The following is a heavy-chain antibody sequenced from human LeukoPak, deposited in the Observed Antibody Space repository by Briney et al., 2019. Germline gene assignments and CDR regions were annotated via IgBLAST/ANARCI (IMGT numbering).Heavy chain of an antibody. D-gene: IGHD6-19*01. CDR2: INPNSGGT. CDR3: ARDANLYSSGVNFDY. CDR1: GYTFTSYG. J-gene: IGHJ4*02. Sequence: GASVKVSCKASGYTFTSYGISWVRQAPGQGLEWMGWINPNSGGTNYAQKPQGRVTMTTDTSTSTAYMELRSLRSDDTAVYDGARDANLYSSGVNFDYWGQGTLVTVSS. V-gene: IGHV1-18*01.